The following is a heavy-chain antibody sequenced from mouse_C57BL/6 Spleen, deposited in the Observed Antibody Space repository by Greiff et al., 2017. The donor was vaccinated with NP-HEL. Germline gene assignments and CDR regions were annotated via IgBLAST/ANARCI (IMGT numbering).Heavy chain of an antibody. D-gene: IGHD1-1*01. CDR2: IDPSDSET. Sequence: QVQLKQPGAELVRPGSSVKLSCKASGYTFTSYWMHWVKQRPIQGLEWIGNIDPSDSETHYNHKFKDQATLTVDKSSSTAYMQLSSLTSEDSAVYYCATTVVAPDYAMDYWGQGTSVTVSS. CDR3: ATTVVAPDYAMDY. V-gene: IGHV1-52*01. CDR1: GYTFTSYW. J-gene: IGHJ4*01.